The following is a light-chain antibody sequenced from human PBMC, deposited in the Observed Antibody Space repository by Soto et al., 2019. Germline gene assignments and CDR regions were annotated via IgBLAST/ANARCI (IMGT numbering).Light chain of an antibody. CDR1: QGISNY. V-gene: IGKV1-39*01. J-gene: IGKJ1*01. Sequence: DIQITQSPSSLSASVGDRVTITCRASQGISNYLNWYQKKPGKAPKLLIYAASSLQSGVPSRFSGSGSGTDFNLTISSLQTEDFATYECQQRYSTTGTFGQGTKGDIK. CDR2: AAS. CDR3: QQRYSTTGT.